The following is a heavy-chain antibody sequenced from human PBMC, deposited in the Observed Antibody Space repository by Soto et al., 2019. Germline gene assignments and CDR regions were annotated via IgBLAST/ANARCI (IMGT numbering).Heavy chain of an antibody. D-gene: IGHD6-19*01. J-gene: IGHJ4*02. Sequence: GGSLSLSCAASGFTFSSYGMHWVRQAPGKGLGWVAVMWYDGSNKYYADSVKGRFTISRDNSKNTLYLQMNSLRAEDTAVYYCARGKTRQWLAHYFDYWGQGTLVTVSS. CDR1: GFTFSSYG. CDR3: ARGKTRQWLAHYFDY. CDR2: MWYDGSNK. V-gene: IGHV3-33*01.